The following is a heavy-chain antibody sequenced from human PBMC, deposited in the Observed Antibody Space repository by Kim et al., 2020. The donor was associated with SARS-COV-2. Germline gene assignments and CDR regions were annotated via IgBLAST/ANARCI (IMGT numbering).Heavy chain of an antibody. CDR1: GFTFSSYG. CDR2: IWYDGSNK. J-gene: IGHJ3*02. CDR3: AREDVPYAFDI. Sequence: GGSLRLSCAASGFTFSSYGMHWVRQAPGKGLEWVAVIWYDGSNKYYADSVKGRFTISRDNSKNTLYLQMNSLRAEDTAVYYCAREDVPYAFDIWGQGTMVTVSS. V-gene: IGHV3-33*01.